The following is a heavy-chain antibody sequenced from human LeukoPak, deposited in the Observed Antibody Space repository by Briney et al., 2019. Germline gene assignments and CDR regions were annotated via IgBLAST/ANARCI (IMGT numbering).Heavy chain of an antibody. CDR2: IYYSGST. CDR1: GDSISSTNYY. CDR3: ARVGEYYDSSGYLYSQYFDY. Sequence: PSETLSLTCTVSGDSISSTNYYWGWIRQPPGKGLEWIGSIYYSGSTYYNPSLESRVTISVDTSKNQFSLKLSSVTAADTAVYYCARVGEYYDSSGYLYSQYFDYWGQGTLVTVSS. J-gene: IGHJ4*02. V-gene: IGHV4-39*07. D-gene: IGHD3-22*01.